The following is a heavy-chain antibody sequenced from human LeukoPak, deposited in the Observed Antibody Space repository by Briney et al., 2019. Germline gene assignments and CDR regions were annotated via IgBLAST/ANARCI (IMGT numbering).Heavy chain of an antibody. Sequence: GGSLRLSCAASGFTFSSYEMNWVRQAPGKGLEWVSYISSSGSTIYYADSVKGRFTISRDNAKNSLYLQMNSLRAEDTAVYYCARDQGLAACGGMDVWGQGTTVTASS. J-gene: IGHJ6*02. V-gene: IGHV3-48*03. CDR2: ISSSGSTI. CDR3: ARDQGLAACGGMDV. D-gene: IGHD6-6*01. CDR1: GFTFSSYE.